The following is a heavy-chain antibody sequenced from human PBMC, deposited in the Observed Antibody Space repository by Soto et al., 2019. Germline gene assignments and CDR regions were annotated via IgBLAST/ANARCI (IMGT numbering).Heavy chain of an antibody. D-gene: IGHD5-12*01. CDR3: ARGGDIVATVQGHYYYGMDV. Sequence: SVKVSCKTSGGTFSSYAISWVRQAPGQGLEWMGGIIPIFGTANYAQKFQGRVTITADESTSTAYMELSSLRSEDTAVYYCARGGDIVATVQGHYYYGMDVWGQGTTVTVSS. CDR2: IIPIFGTA. V-gene: IGHV1-69*13. CDR1: GGTFSSYA. J-gene: IGHJ6*02.